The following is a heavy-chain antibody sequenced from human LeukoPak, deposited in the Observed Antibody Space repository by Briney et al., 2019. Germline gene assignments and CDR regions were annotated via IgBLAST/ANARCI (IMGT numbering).Heavy chain of an antibody. CDR2: INPNSGGT. CDR1: GYTFTAYY. V-gene: IGHV1-2*02. D-gene: IGHD1-26*01. J-gene: IGHJ4*02. Sequence: GASVKVSCKASGYTFTAYYMHWVRQAPGQGLEWMGWINPNSGGTNYAQKFQGRVTMTEDTSTDTAYMELSSLRSEDTAVYYCATGSGSRRAFDYWGQGTLVTVSS. CDR3: ATGSGSRRAFDY.